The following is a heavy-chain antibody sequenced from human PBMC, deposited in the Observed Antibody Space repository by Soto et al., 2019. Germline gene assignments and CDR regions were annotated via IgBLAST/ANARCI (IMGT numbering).Heavy chain of an antibody. V-gene: IGHV4-31*03. D-gene: IGHD3-16*01. CDR3: ASSGAREGDWFDP. CDR1: GGSIRRRGYY. J-gene: IGHJ5*02. CDR2: FCYSGIT. Sequence: QVQLQESGPGVVKTSQTLSLTCTVSGGSIRRRGYYWSWIRHRPGEGLQWIGFFCYSGITDYNPSLRSRAVISADTSNNQVFLQLSSVTAADTAVYYCASSGAREGDWFDPWGQGTLVTVSS.